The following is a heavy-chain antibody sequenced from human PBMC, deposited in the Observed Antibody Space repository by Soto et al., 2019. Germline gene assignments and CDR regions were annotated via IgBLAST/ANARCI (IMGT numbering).Heavy chain of an antibody. D-gene: IGHD3-10*01. CDR3: VKSSTGTYGLFDY. CDR2: INGDGSTT. J-gene: IGHJ4*02. Sequence: GGSLRLSCVASGFTFSSYWMHWVRQVPGKGLVWVSRINGDGSTTNYADSVKGRFTISRDNAKNTLYLQMNTLRAEDTALYYCVKSSTGTYGLFDYWGQGTLVTVSS. CDR1: GFTFSSYW. V-gene: IGHV3-74*01.